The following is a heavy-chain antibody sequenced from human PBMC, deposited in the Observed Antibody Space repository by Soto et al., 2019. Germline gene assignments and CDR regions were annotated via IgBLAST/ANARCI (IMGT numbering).Heavy chain of an antibody. D-gene: IGHD2-15*01. J-gene: IGHJ4*02. CDR3: ARGVVVAAMGVDY. CDR2: INHSGST. Sequence: QVQLQQWGAGLLKPSETLSLTCAVYGGSFSGYYWSWIRQPPGKGLEWIGEINHSGSTNYNPSLKSRVTISVDTSKNQFSLKLSSVTAADTAVYYCARGVVVAAMGVDYWGQGTLVTVSS. V-gene: IGHV4-34*01. CDR1: GGSFSGYY.